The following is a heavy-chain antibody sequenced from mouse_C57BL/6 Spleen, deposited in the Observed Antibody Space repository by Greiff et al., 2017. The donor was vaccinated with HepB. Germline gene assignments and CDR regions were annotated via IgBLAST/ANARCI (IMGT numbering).Heavy chain of an antibody. V-gene: IGHV5-4*01. CDR3: ARDMGLYYYGSTYYFDY. D-gene: IGHD1-1*01. CDR1: GFTFSSYA. CDR2: ISDGGSYT. Sequence: EVQRVESGGGLVKPGGSLKLSCAASGFTFSSYAMSWVRQTPEKRLEWVATISDGGSYTYYPDNVKGRFTISRDNAKNNLYLQMSHLKSEDTAMYYCARDMGLYYYGSTYYFDYWGQGTTLTVSS. J-gene: IGHJ2*01.